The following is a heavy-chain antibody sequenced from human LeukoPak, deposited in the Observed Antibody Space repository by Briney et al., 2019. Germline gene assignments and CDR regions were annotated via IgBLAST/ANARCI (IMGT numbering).Heavy chain of an antibody. J-gene: IGHJ4*02. Sequence: GGSLRLSCAASGVTFSSYAMHWVRQAPGKGLEWVAVISYDGSNKYYADSVKGRFTISRDNSKNTLYLQMNSLRAEDTAVYYCARDLSNYYYGSGLGYWGQGTLVTVSS. CDR1: GVTFSSYA. D-gene: IGHD3-10*01. CDR2: ISYDGSNK. CDR3: ARDLSNYYYGSGLGY. V-gene: IGHV3-30*04.